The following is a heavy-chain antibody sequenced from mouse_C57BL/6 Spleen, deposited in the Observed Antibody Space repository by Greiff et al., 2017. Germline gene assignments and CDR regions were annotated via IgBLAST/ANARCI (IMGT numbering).Heavy chain of an antibody. CDR2: IDPSDSYT. CDR1: GYTFTSYW. J-gene: IGHJ2*01. V-gene: IGHV1-69*01. Sequence: QVQLQQPGAELVMPGASVKLSCKASGYTFTSYWMHWVKQRPGQGLEWIGEIDPSDSYTNYNQKFKGKSTLTVGKSSSTAYMQLSSMPSEYSAVYYCARYYYDSSSSNLYFDDWGPGTTLTVSS. D-gene: IGHD1-1*01. CDR3: ARYYYDSSSSNLYFDD.